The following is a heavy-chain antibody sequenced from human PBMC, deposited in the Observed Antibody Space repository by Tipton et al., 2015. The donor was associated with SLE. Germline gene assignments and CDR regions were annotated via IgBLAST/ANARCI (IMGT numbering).Heavy chain of an antibody. CDR2: IYYSGST. Sequence: LRLSCTVSGGSISSGGYYWSWIRQHPGKGLEWIGYIYYSGSTYYNPSLKSRVTISVDTSKNQFSLKLSSVTAADTAVYYCAREEENDFWSGGDAFDIWGKGIMVTVSS. D-gene: IGHD3-3*01. V-gene: IGHV4-31*02. CDR1: GGSISSGGYY. CDR3: AREEENDFWSGGDAFDI. J-gene: IGHJ3*02.